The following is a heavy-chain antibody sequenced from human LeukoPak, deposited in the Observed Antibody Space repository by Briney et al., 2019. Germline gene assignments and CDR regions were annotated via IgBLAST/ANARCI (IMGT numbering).Heavy chain of an antibody. CDR1: GASVSGSPYY. CDR3: AKSGGYGLIDY. D-gene: IGHD1-26*01. Sequence: SETLSLTCTVSGASVSGSPYYWGWIRQPPGKGLEWIGSIYSSGSTYYNTSLQSRVTISIETSKNQISLRLKSVTAADTAMYYCAKSGGYGLIDYWGQGTPVTVSS. J-gene: IGHJ4*02. V-gene: IGHV4-39*01. CDR2: IYSSGST.